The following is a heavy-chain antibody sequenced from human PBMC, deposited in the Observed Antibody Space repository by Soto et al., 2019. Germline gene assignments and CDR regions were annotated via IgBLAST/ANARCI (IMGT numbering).Heavy chain of an antibody. D-gene: IGHD4-17*01. CDR2: INPNSGGT. V-gene: IGHV1-2*04. CDR3: AREGDTVTQSFYYYYYGMDV. Sequence: GASVKVSCKASGGTFSSYAISWVRQAPGQGLEWMGWINPNSGGTNYAQKFQGWVTMTRDTSISTAYMELSRLRSDDTAVYYCAREGDTVTQSFYYYYYGMDVWGQGTTVTVSS. J-gene: IGHJ6*02. CDR1: GGTFSSYA.